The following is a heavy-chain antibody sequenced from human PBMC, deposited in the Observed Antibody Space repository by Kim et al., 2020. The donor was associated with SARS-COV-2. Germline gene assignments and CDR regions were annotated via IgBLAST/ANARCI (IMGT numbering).Heavy chain of an antibody. Sequence: GGSLRLSCAASGFTFSSYSMNWVRQAPGKGLEWVSYISSSSSTIYYADSVKGRFTISRDNAKNSLYLQMNSLRDEDTAVYYCARGPILGLTHYYYMDVWGKGTTVTVSS. CDR3: ARGPILGLTHYYYMDV. D-gene: IGHD3-9*01. CDR2: ISSSSSTI. J-gene: IGHJ6*03. CDR1: GFTFSSYS. V-gene: IGHV3-48*02.